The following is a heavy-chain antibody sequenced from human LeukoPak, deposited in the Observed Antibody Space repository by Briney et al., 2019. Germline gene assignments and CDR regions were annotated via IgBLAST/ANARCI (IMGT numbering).Heavy chain of an antibody. D-gene: IGHD3-10*01. CDR3: ARGAIMVRGVIITTFDY. CDR1: GGSISGYY. Sequence: SETLSLTCTVSGGSISGYYWSWIRQPPGKGLEWIAYIYYSGSTNYNPSLKSRVTISVDTSKNQFSLKLSSVTAADTAVYYCARGAIMVRGVIITTFDYWGQGTLVTVSS. CDR2: IYYSGST. V-gene: IGHV4-59*12. J-gene: IGHJ4*02.